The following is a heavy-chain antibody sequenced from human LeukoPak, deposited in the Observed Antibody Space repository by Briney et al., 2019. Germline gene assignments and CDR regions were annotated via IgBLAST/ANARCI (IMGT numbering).Heavy chain of an antibody. V-gene: IGHV1-46*01. D-gene: IGHD2-8*01. Sequence: GASAKASCKTSAYNFISYYMHCVPPAPGQGLEWMGIINPSGGSTSYAQKFQDRVTMTRDTSTSTVYMELSSLKAEDTAVYYCAREDVVLVDAVRYYYYGMDVWGQGTTVTVSS. CDR2: INPSGGST. J-gene: IGHJ6*02. CDR1: AYNFISYY. CDR3: AREDVVLVDAVRYYYYGMDV.